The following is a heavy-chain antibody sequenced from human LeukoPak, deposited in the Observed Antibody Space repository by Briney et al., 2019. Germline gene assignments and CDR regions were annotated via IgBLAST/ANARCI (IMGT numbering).Heavy chain of an antibody. J-gene: IGHJ4*02. Sequence: GGSLRLSCAASGLTFSSFAMSWVRQAPGKGLEWVSVIYSGGSTYYADSVKGRFTISRDNSKNTLYLQMNSLRAEDTAVYYCASADRAFDYWGQGTLVTVSS. V-gene: IGHV3-53*01. CDR1: GLTFSSFA. CDR3: ASADRAFDY. CDR2: IYSGGST. D-gene: IGHD3-10*01.